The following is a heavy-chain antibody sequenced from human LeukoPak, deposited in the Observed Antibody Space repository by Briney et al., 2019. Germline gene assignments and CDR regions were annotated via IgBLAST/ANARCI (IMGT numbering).Heavy chain of an antibody. J-gene: IGHJ5*02. D-gene: IGHD2-15*01. CDR3: AREEVYCSGGSCYPLGWFDP. V-gene: IGHV1-2*02. Sequence: ASVKVSCKASGYTFTGYYMHWVRQAPGQGLEWMGWINPNSGGTNYPQKFQGRVTMTRDTSISTAYMELSRLRSDDTAVYYCAREEVYCSGGSCYPLGWFDPWGQGTLVTVSS. CDR2: INPNSGGT. CDR1: GYTFTGYY.